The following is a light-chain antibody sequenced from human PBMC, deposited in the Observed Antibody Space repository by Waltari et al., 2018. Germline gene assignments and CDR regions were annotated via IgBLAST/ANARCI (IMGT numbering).Light chain of an antibody. J-gene: IGKJ4*01. V-gene: IGKV1-9*01. CDR1: QDIRHY. CDR2: SAS. CDR3: QQLNNYPLS. Sequence: IQLTKSTASMSASVGGSGTITCRTSQDIRHYLAWYQQRQGMAPRLLLYSASSLQNGVPLRFSGSGSRTTFTLTISGLQPEDVATYYCQQLNNYPLSCRGGTQVE.